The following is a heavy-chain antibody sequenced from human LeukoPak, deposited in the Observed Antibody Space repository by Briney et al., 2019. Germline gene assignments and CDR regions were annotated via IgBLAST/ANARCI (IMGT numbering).Heavy chain of an antibody. J-gene: IGHJ5*02. Sequence: PSETLSLTCTVSGGSISRYYWSWIRQPAGKGLEWIGRIYTSGRTNYNPSLRSRVSISVDKSKNQFSRKRRSVAAGDTSVYYCARCTYYCSGGSCYPTWFDLWGQGTLVNLSS. CDR1: GGSISRYY. D-gene: IGHD2-15*01. CDR2: IYTSGRT. CDR3: ARCTYYCSGGSCYPTWFDL. V-gene: IGHV4-4*07.